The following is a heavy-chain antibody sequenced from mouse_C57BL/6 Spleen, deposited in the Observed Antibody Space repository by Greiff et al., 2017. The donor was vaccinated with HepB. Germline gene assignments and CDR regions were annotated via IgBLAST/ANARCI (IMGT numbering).Heavy chain of an antibody. V-gene: IGHV5-12*01. Sequence: EVQLVESGGGLVQPGGSLKLSCAASGFTFSDYYMYWVRQTPEKRLEWVAYISNGGGSTYYPDTVKGRFTISRDNAKNTLYLQMSRLKSEDTAMYYCARVQYYYGSSYRYFDVWGTGTTVTVSS. CDR2: ISNGGGST. J-gene: IGHJ1*03. CDR3: ARVQYYYGSSYRYFDV. D-gene: IGHD1-1*01. CDR1: GFTFSDYY.